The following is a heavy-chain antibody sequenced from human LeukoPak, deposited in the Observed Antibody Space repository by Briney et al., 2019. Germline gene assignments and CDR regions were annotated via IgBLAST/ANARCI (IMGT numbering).Heavy chain of an antibody. CDR3: ARGAWSGSGSDQSLEEA. CDR2: IYSGGST. J-gene: IGHJ1*01. V-gene: IGHV3-53*01. CDR1: GVTVDANY. Sequence: GGSLRLSCVSSGVTVDANYMGWVRQAPGKGLDWISVIYSGGSTFYSDSVKGRFFISRDNSWNTVFLQMNNLRADDTAVYHCARGAWSGSGSDQSLEEAWGQGTPVIVSS. D-gene: IGHD3-10*01.